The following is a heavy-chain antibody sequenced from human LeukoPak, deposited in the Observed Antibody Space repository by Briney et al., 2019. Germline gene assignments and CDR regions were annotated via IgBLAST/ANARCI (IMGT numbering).Heavy chain of an antibody. J-gene: IGHJ5*02. CDR1: GGSISSGDYS. Sequence: SETLSLTCAVSGGSISSGDYSWSWIRPPPGKGLDWIGNIFQSGSTYYNPSLKSRVTISVDRSKNQFSLKLSSVTAADTAVYYCARVGSDWNDVRYNWFDPWGREPWSPSPQ. V-gene: IGHV4-30-2*01. CDR2: IFQSGST. D-gene: IGHD1-1*01. CDR3: ARVGSDWNDVRYNWFDP.